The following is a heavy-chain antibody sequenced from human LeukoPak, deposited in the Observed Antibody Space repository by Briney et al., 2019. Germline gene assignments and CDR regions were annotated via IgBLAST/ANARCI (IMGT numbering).Heavy chain of an antibody. CDR2: IKSKTDGGTT. V-gene: IGHV3-15*01. J-gene: IGHJ4*02. Sequence: GGSLRLSCAASGFTFSNAWMSWVRQAPGKGLEWVGRIKSKTDGGTTDYAAPVKGRFTISRDDSKNTLYLQMNSLKTEDTAVYYCTSPKTYYDILTGYYTEYYFDYWGQGTLVTVSS. CDR3: TSPKTYYDILTGYYTEYYFDY. CDR1: GFTFSNAW. D-gene: IGHD3-9*01.